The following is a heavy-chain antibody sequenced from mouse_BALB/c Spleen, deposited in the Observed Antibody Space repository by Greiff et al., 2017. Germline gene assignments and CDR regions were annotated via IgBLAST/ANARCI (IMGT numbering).Heavy chain of an antibody. CDR3: ARSGGIGY. CDR2: ISSGSSTI. V-gene: IGHV5-17*02. D-gene: IGHD2-14*01. Sequence: EVQRVESGGGLVQPGGSRKLSCAASGFTFSSFGMHWVRQAPEKGLEWVAYISSGSSTIYYADTVKGRFTISRDNPKNTLFLQMTSLRSEDTAMYYCARSGGIGYWGQGTTLTVSS. CDR1: GFTFSSFG. J-gene: IGHJ2*01.